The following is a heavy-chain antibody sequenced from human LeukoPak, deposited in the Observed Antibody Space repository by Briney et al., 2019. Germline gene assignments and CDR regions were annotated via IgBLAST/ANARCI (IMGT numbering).Heavy chain of an antibody. Sequence: PGGSLRLSCAASGFTFSSHGMNWVRQAPGKGLEWVSGIRGDGVTTYYADSVKGRFTISRDNSKNTLYLQMNSLRAEDTAVYYCARRASTERGHSYGLDYWGQGTLVTVSS. CDR3: ARRASTERGHSYGLDY. CDR1: GFTFSSHG. D-gene: IGHD5-18*01. J-gene: IGHJ4*02. V-gene: IGHV3-23*01. CDR2: IRGDGVTT.